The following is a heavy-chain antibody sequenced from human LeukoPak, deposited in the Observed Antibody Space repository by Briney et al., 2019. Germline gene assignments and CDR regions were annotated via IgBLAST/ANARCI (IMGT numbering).Heavy chain of an antibody. J-gene: IGHJ4*02. D-gene: IGHD3-3*01. CDR3: ASGGFYYFWSGYYTPFDY. CDR1: GFTFSACA. Sequence: QPGGSLRLSCAASGFTFSACAMHWVRQAPGKGLEWVAVISYDGNNKYYADSVKGRFTISRDNSKNTLYLQMNSLRVEDTAMYYCASGGFYYFWSGYYTPFDYWGQGTLVAVSS. CDR2: ISYDGNNK. V-gene: IGHV3-30*01.